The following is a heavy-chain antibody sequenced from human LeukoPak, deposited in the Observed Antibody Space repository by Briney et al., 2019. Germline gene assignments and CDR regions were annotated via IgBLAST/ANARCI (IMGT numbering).Heavy chain of an antibody. CDR2: IYYSGST. D-gene: IGHD6-19*01. CDR3: ARDRYSSGWYRFDP. CDR1: GGSISSYY. V-gene: IGHV4-59*01. J-gene: IGHJ5*02. Sequence: QPSETLSLTCTVSGGSISSYYWSWIRQPPGKGLEWIGYIYYSGSTNYNPSLKSRVTISVDTSKNQLSLKLSSVTAADTAVYYCARDRYSSGWYRFDPWGQGTLVTVSS.